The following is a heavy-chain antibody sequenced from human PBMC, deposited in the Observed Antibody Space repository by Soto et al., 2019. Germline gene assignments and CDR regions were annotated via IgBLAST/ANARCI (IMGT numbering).Heavy chain of an antibody. CDR1: GGTFSSYA. J-gene: IGHJ6*02. CDR2: IIPIFDTA. CDR3: ARAGYCSGGSCYPPGYYGMDV. Sequence: QVQLVQSGAEVKKPGSSVKVSCKASGGTFSSYAISWVRQAPGQGLEWMGGIIPIFDTANYAQKFQGRVTITADESTSTAYMELSSLRSEDTAVYYCARAGYCSGGSCYPPGYYGMDVWGQGTTVTVSS. D-gene: IGHD2-15*01. V-gene: IGHV1-69*12.